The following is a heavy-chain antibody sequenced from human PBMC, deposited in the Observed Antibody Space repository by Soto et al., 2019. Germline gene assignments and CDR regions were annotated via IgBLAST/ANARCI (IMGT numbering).Heavy chain of an antibody. CDR2: ISYDGSNK. CDR3: AKERVTTNDY. CDR1: GFTFSSYG. D-gene: IGHD1-1*01. Sequence: GGSLRLSCAASGFTFSSYGMHWVRQAPGKGLEWVAVISYDGSNKYYADSVKGRFTISRDNSKNTLYLQMNSLRAEDTAVYYCAKERVTTNDYWGQGTLVTVSS. V-gene: IGHV3-30*18. J-gene: IGHJ4*02.